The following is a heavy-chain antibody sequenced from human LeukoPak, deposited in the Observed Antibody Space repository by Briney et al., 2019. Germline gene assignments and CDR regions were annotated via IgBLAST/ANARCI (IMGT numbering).Heavy chain of an antibody. V-gene: IGHV3-30*02. J-gene: IGHJ3*02. CDR3: AKDSGISAWSEAFDI. Sequence: PGGSLRLSCAEPGFTFSTYAMHWVREAPGKGLEWVAFMRFGGNNGYYSDSVKGRFTISRDNSNNTLYLRMNRLRAEDTAVYFCAKDSGISAWSEAFDIWGQGTMVTVSS. CDR1: GFTFSTYA. D-gene: IGHD6-19*01. CDR2: MRFGGNNG.